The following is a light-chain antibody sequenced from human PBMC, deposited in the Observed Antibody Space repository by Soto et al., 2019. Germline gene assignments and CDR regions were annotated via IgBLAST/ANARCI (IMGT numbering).Light chain of an antibody. CDR3: QQYNNWPRT. CDR1: QSLTSY. V-gene: IGKV3D-15*01. CDR2: GAS. Sequence: EVVLTQSPAALSLSPGEITTPSCRASQSLTSYLAWYQQKPGQAPRLLIYGASSRATGIPDRFSGSGSGTEFTLTISSLQSEEFAVYYCQQYNNWPRTVGKGNKVDIK. J-gene: IGKJ1*01.